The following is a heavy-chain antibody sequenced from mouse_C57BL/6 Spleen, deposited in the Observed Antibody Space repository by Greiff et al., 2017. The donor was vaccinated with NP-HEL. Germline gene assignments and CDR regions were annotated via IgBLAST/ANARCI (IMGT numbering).Heavy chain of an antibody. D-gene: IGHD1-1*02. CDR3: ARWYDQGAY. CDR2: IHPNSGST. CDR1: GYTFTSYW. Sequence: QVQLQQPGAELVKPGASVKLSCKASGYTFTSYWMHWVKQRPGQGLEWIGMIHPNSGSTNYNEKFKSKATLTVDKSSSTAYMQLSSLTSEDSAVYYCARWYDQGAYWGQGSLVTVSA. V-gene: IGHV1-64*01. J-gene: IGHJ3*01.